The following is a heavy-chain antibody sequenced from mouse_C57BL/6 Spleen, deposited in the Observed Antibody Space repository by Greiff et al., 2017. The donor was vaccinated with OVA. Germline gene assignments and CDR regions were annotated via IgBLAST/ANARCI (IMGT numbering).Heavy chain of an antibody. CDR3: ARDGDCWGWFAY. V-gene: IGHV5-17*01. J-gene: IGHJ3*01. Sequence: EVKLVESGGGLVKPGGSLKLSCAASGFTFSDYGMHWVRQAPEKGLEWVAYISSGSSIIYYADNVKGRFTISRDNAKNTLFLQMSSLRSEDTAMYYCARDGDCWGWFAYWGQGTLVTVSA. D-gene: IGHD2-13*01. CDR1: GFTFSDYG. CDR2: ISSGSSII.